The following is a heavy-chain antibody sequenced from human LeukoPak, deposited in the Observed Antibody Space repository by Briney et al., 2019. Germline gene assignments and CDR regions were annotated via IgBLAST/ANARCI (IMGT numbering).Heavy chain of an antibody. CDR2: TIPILGIA. D-gene: IGHD2-15*01. V-gene: IGHV1-69*04. CDR3: ASSSGYCSGGSCTIGYYYYGMDV. J-gene: IGHJ6*02. CDR1: GGTFSSYA. Sequence: SVKVSCKASGGTFSSYAISWVRQAPGQGLEWVGRTIPILGIANYAQKFQGRVTITADKSTSTAYMELSSLRSEDTAVYYCASSSGYCSGGSCTIGYYYYGMDVWGQGTTVTVSS.